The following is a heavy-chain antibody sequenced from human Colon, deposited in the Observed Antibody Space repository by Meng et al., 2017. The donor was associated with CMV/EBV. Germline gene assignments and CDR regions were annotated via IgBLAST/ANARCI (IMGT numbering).Heavy chain of an antibody. Sequence: GESLKISCAGSGFIFSGSAIHWVRQASGKGLEWVGRIRTRPNGYATAYAESVEGRLTISRDDSENTAYLQMNSLRTEDTAVYYCAVLAVAEPISYWGQGTLVTVSS. CDR2: IRTRPNGYAT. CDR3: AVLAVAEPISY. CDR1: GFIFSGSA. J-gene: IGHJ4*02. V-gene: IGHV3-73*01. D-gene: IGHD6-19*01.